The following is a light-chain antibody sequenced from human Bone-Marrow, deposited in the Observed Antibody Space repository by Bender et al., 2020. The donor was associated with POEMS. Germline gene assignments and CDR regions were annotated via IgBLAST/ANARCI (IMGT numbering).Light chain of an antibody. Sequence: QSVLTQPPSASGTPGQRVTISCSGGSSNIGAHAVNWYQHLPGTAPKLLIYANNNRPSGVPDRFSGSWSGTSASLAISGLQSEDEADYYCAVWDDSLNGWVFGGGTKLTVL. CDR2: ANN. V-gene: IGLV1-44*01. CDR1: SSNIGAHA. CDR3: AVWDDSLNGWV. J-gene: IGLJ3*02.